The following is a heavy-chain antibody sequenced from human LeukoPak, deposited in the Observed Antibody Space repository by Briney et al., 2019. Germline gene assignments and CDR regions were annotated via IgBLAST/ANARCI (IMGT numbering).Heavy chain of an antibody. V-gene: IGHV3-23*01. J-gene: IGHJ5*02. CDR3: AKVRRYCSSTSCYTGWFDP. Sequence: PGGSLRLSCAASGFTFSSYAMSWVRQAPGKGLEWVSAISGRGGSTYYADSVKGRFTISRDNAKNTLYLQMNSLRAEDTAVYYCAKVRRYCSSTSCYTGWFDPWGQGTLVTVSS. D-gene: IGHD2-2*02. CDR1: GFTFSSYA. CDR2: ISGRGGST.